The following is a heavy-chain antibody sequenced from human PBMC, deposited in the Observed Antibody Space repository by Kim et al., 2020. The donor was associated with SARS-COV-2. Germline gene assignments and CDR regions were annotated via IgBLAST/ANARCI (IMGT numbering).Heavy chain of an antibody. CDR2: ISSSSSYI. Sequence: GGSLRLSCAASGFTFSSYSMNWVRQAPGKGLEWVSSISSSSSYIYYADSVKGRFTISRDNAKNSLYLQMNSLRAEDTAVYYCARDRQPLAAYFDYWGQGTLVTVSS. CDR1: GFTFSSYS. CDR3: ARDRQPLAAYFDY. D-gene: IGHD1-1*01. V-gene: IGHV3-21*01. J-gene: IGHJ4*02.